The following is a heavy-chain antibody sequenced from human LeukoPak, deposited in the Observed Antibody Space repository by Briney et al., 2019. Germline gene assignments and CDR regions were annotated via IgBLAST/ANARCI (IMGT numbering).Heavy chain of an antibody. CDR1: GFTFSDYA. D-gene: IGHD4-11*01. CDR3: ARQGSTVIIPTDS. V-gene: IGHV3-23*01. CDR2: VSSSGGST. Sequence: GGSLRLSCAASGFTFSDYAMTWVRQAPGRGLEWVSGVSSSGGSTYYADSPKGRFTISRDNSKNMLYLQMNSLRAEDTAVYYCARQGSTVIIPTDSWGQGTLVTVSS. J-gene: IGHJ4*02.